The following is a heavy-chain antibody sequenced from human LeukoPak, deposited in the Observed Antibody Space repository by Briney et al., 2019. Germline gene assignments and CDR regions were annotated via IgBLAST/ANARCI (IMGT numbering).Heavy chain of an antibody. CDR1: GGSISSGGYY. D-gene: IGHD2-2*02. J-gene: IGHJ4*02. CDR2: IYHSGST. V-gene: IGHV4-30-2*01. CDR3: AREPPNCSSTSCYTGDWDY. Sequence: SETLSLTCTVSGGSISSGGYYWSWIRQPPGKGLEWIGYIYHSGSTYYNPSLKSRVTISIDRSKNQFSLKLSSVTAADTAVYYCAREPPNCSSTSCYTGDWDYWGQGTLVTVSS.